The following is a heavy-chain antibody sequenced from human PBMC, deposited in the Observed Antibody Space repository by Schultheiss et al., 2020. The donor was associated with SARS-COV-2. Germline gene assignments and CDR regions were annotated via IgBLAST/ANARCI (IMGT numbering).Heavy chain of an antibody. Sequence: ASVKVSCKASGYTFTGYYMHWVRQAPGQGLEWMGIINPSGGSTSYAQKLQGRVTMTTDTSTSTAYMELRSLRSDDTAVYYCARDRAFGVVTSFDPWGQGILVTVSS. D-gene: IGHD3-3*01. V-gene: IGHV1-46*01. J-gene: IGHJ5*02. CDR2: INPSGGST. CDR1: GYTFTGYY. CDR3: ARDRAFGVVTSFDP.